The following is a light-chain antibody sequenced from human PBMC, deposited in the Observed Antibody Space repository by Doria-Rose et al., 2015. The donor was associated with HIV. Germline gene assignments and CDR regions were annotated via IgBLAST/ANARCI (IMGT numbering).Light chain of an antibody. CDR3: HQYASSRT. V-gene: IGKV3-20*01. Sequence: TQSPGTLSLSPGERATLSCRASQSVSANYLAWYQQRPDQSPRLLIYGASSRATDIPDRFSGSGSGTDFTLTISRLEPEDCAVYYCHQYASSRTFGQGTKVEIK. CDR2: GAS. CDR1: QSVSANY. J-gene: IGKJ1*01.